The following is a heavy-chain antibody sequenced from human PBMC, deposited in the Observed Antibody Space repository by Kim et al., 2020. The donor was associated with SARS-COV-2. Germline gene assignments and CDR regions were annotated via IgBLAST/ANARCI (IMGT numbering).Heavy chain of an antibody. J-gene: IGHJ4*02. CDR1: GFTFSSYA. V-gene: IGHV3-23*01. CDR2: ISGSGGST. D-gene: IGHD6-13*01. CDR3: AKDWGYSSISPGFDY. Sequence: GGSLRLSCAASGFTFSSYAMSWVRQAPGKGLEWVSAISGSGGSTYYADSVKGRFTISRDNSKNTLYLQMNSLRAEDTAVYYCAKDWGYSSISPGFDYWGQGTLVTVSS.